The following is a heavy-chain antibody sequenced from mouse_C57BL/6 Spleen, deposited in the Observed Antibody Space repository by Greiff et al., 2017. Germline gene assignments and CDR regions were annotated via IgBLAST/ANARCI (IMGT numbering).Heavy chain of an antibody. CDR3: ARGKLGHAYFDY. D-gene: IGHD4-1*01. V-gene: IGHV1-69*01. Sequence: QVQLQQPGAELVMPGASVKLSCKASGYTFTSYWMHWVKQRPGQGLEWIGEIDPSDSYTNYNQKFKGKSTLTVDKSSSTAYMQLSSLTSEDAAVYYCARGKLGHAYFDYWGQGTTLTVSS. CDR1: GYTFTSYW. CDR2: IDPSDSYT. J-gene: IGHJ2*01.